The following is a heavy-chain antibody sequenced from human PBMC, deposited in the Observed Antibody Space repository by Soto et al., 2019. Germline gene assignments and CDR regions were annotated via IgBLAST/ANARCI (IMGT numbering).Heavy chain of an antibody. CDR2: IYYSGST. J-gene: IGHJ6*02. CDR1: GGSFSGYY. Sequence: SETLSPTCAVYGGSFSGYYCSWIRQPPGKGLEWIGYIYYSGSTNYNPSLKSRVTISVDTSKNQFSLKLSSVTAADTAVYYCASDSGSYFGGMDVWGQGTTVTVSS. CDR3: ASDSGSYFGGMDV. D-gene: IGHD1-26*01. V-gene: IGHV4-59*01.